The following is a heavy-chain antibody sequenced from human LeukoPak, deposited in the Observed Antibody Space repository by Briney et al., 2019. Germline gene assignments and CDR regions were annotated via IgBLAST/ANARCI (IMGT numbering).Heavy chain of an antibody. J-gene: IGHJ4*02. CDR3: ARDWSGVSLD. V-gene: IGHV3-21*01. Sequence: GGSLRLSCAASGFTFRSYSMNWVRQAPGKGLEWVSSISSGSSYIYYADSVKGRFTISRDNAGNSLYLQMNSLRAEDTAVYYCARDWSGVSLDWGQGTLVTVSS. CDR2: ISSGSSYI. D-gene: IGHD3-10*01. CDR1: GFTFRSYS.